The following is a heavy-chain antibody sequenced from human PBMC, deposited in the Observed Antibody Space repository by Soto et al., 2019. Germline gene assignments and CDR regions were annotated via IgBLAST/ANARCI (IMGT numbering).Heavy chain of an antibody. V-gene: IGHV1-69*02. CDR3: ARRGITMIVVAAERFDP. Sequence: QVQLVQSGAEVKKPGSSVKVSCKASGGTFSSYTISWVRQAPGQGLEWMGRIIPILGIANYAQKFQGRVTITADKSTRTAYMELSSLRSEDTAVYYCARRGITMIVVAAERFDPWGQGTLVTVSS. CDR1: GGTFSSYT. J-gene: IGHJ5*02. D-gene: IGHD3-22*01. CDR2: IIPILGIA.